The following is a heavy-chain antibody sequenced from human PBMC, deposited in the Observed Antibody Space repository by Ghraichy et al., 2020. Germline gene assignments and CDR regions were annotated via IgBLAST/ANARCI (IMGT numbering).Heavy chain of an antibody. J-gene: IGHJ4*02. CDR1: GYTFTSYA. D-gene: IGHD3-16*01. V-gene: IGHV1-3*01. CDR2: INAGNGNT. Sequence: ASVKVSCKASGYTFTSYAMHWVRQAPGQRLEWMGWINAGNGNTKYSQKFQGRVTITRDTSASTAYMELSSLRSEDTAVYYCARVGELTPPQVYYFDYWGQGTLVTVSS. CDR3: ARVGELTPPQVYYFDY.